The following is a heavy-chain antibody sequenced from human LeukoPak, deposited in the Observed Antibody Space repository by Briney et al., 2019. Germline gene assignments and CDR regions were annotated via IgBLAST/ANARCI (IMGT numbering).Heavy chain of an antibody. V-gene: IGHV3-21*01. D-gene: IGHD6-19*01. J-gene: IGHJ4*02. CDR2: ISSSSSYI. CDR1: GFTFSSYS. Sequence: GGSLRLSCAAFGFTFSSYSMNWVRQAPGKGLEWVSSISSSSSYIYYADSVKGRFTISRDNAKNSLYLQMNSLRAEDTAVYYCARDLSAVAGTYYFDYWGQGTLVTVSS. CDR3: ARDLSAVAGTYYFDY.